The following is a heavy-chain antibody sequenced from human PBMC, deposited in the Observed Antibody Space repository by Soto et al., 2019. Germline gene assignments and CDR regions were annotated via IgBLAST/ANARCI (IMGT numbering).Heavy chain of an antibody. Sequence: GGSLRLSCAASGFTFSSYVIHWVRQAPGKGLEWVALISYDGSNKYYADSVKGRFTISRDNSKNTLYLQMNSLRAEDTAVYYCAKHEYSSSTSPLDYWGQGTLVTVSS. D-gene: IGHD6-6*01. CDR1: GFTFSSYV. CDR2: ISYDGSNK. CDR3: AKHEYSSSTSPLDY. J-gene: IGHJ4*02. V-gene: IGHV3-30*18.